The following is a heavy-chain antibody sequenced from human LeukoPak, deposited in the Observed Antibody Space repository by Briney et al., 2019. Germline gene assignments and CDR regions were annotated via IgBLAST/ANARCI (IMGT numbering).Heavy chain of an antibody. V-gene: IGHV3-48*02. D-gene: IGHD3-10*01. Sequence: GGSLRLSCAASGFTFSSYSMNWVRQAPGKGLEWVSYISGSSSTIYYADSAKGRFTISRDNAKNSLYLQMNSLRDEVTAVYYCARDYYRSHGQDYWGQGTLVTVSS. CDR3: ARDYYRSHGQDY. CDR1: GFTFSSYS. J-gene: IGHJ4*02. CDR2: ISGSSSTI.